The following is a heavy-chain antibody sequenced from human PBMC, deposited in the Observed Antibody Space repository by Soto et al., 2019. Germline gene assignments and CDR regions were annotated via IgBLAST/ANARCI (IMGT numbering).Heavy chain of an antibody. CDR3: SRLEAAAGTGY. CDR2: IRSKANNYAT. J-gene: IGHJ4*02. D-gene: IGHD6-13*01. CDR1: GFTFSGSP. V-gene: IGHV3-73*01. Sequence: PGGSLRLSCAASGFTFSGSPMHWVRQASGKGLEWVGRIRSKANNYATSYAASVQGRFTISRDDSKNMAYLQMNSLKTEDTAVYYCSRLEAAAGTGYWGQGTLVTVSS.